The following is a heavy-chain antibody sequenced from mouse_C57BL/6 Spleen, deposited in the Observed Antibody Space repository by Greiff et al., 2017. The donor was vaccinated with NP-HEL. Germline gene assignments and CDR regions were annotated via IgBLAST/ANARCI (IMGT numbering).Heavy chain of an antibody. V-gene: IGHV1-80*01. CDR3: ARSGTYLPNYLDY. D-gene: IGHD5-5*01. J-gene: IGHJ2*01. Sequence: QVQLQQSGAELVKPGASVKISCKASGYAFSSYWMNWVKQRPGKGLEWIGQIYPGDGDTNYNGKFKGKATLTADKSSSTAYMQLSSLTSEDSAVYFCARSGTYLPNYLDYWGQGTTLTVSS. CDR1: GYAFSSYW. CDR2: IYPGDGDT.